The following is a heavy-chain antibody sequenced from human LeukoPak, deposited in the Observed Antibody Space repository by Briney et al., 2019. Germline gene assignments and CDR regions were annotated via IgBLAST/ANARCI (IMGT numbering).Heavy chain of an antibody. CDR3: AKTGYYDFWSGYYDY. D-gene: IGHD3-3*01. V-gene: IGHV3-30*18. Sequence: GGSLRLSCAASGCTFSSYGMHWVRQAPGKGLEWVAVISYDGSNKYYADSVKGRFTISRDNSKNTLYLQMNSLRAEDTAVYYCAKTGYYDFWSGYYDYWGQGTLVTVSS. CDR2: ISYDGSNK. J-gene: IGHJ4*02. CDR1: GCTFSSYG.